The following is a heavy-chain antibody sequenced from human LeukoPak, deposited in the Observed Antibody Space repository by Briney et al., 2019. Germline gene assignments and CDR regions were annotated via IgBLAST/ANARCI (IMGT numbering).Heavy chain of an antibody. CDR3: ATTSPKRGDRSLDC. CDR1: GGSISSGSYY. CDR2: ISGSGTT. J-gene: IGHJ4*02. V-gene: IGHV4-61*02. D-gene: IGHD3-10*01. Sequence: SETLSLTCTVSGGSISSGSYYWSWIRQPAGQGLEWIGRISGSGTTNSNPSLRSRLTMSVDTSKNQVFLRLHSVTAADTAIYSCATTSPKRGDRSLDCWGQGTLVTVSS.